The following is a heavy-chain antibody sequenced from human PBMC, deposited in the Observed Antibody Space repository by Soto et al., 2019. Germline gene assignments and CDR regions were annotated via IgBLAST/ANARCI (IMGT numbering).Heavy chain of an antibody. CDR2: IYRGGDNT. J-gene: IGHJ2*01. CDR1: GFTVSSSY. D-gene: IGHD1-26*01. CDR3: ARHVGFYWYFDL. V-gene: IGHV3-66*04. Sequence: EVQLVESGGGLVQPGGSLRLSCAASGFTVSSSYMGWVRQAPGKGLEWVSSIYRGGDNTYYADSVRGRFTISTDNFKDTLYLQMNSLRVDDTAMYYCARHVGFYWYFDLWGRGTLVTVSS.